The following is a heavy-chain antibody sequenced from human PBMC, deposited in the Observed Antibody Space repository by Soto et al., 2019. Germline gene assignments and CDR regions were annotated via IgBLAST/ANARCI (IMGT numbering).Heavy chain of an antibody. V-gene: IGHV3-30-3*01. CDR3: ARDQGWQLDYYFDY. CDR1: GFTFSSYA. Sequence: QVQLVESGGGVVQPGRSLRLSCAASGFTFSSYAMHWVRQAPGKGLEWVAVISYDGSNKYYADSVKGRFTISRDNSKNTLYLQMNSLRAEDRAVYYCARDQGWQLDYYFDYWGQGTLVTVSS. D-gene: IGHD6-6*01. CDR2: ISYDGSNK. J-gene: IGHJ4*02.